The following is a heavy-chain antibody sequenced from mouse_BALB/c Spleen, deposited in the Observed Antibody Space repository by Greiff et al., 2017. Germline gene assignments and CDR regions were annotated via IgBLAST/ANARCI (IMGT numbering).Heavy chain of an antibody. V-gene: IGHV3-8*02. J-gene: IGHJ3*01. CDR1: GDSITSGY. Sequence: DVKLVESGPSLVKPSQTLSLTCSVTGDSITSGYWNWIRKFPGNKLEYMGYISYSGSTYYNPSLKSRISITRDTSKNQYYLQLNSVTTEDTATYYCARWSFRDGPFAYWGQGTLVTVSA. CDR2: ISYSGST. D-gene: IGHD3-1*01. CDR3: ARWSFRDGPFAY.